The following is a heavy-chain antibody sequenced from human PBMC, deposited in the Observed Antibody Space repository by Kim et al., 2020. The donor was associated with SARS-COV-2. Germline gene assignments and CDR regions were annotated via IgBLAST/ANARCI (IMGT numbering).Heavy chain of an antibody. CDR1: GGSISSSSYY. CDR2: IYYSGST. D-gene: IGHD6-19*01. Sequence: SETLSLTCTVSGGSISSSSYYWGWIRQPPGKGLEWIGSIYYSGSTYYNPSLKSRVTISVDTSKNQFSLKLSSVTAADTAVYYCARDSRIAVADFGWFDP. V-gene: IGHV4-39*07. J-gene: IGHJ5*02. CDR3: ARDSRIAVADFGWFDP.